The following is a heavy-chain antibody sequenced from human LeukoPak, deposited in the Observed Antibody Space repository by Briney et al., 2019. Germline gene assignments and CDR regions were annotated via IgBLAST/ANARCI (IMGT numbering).Heavy chain of an antibody. J-gene: IGHJ4*02. CDR3: ARGVRYSSGWYGEYYFDY. CDR1: GDSISSSSYY. D-gene: IGHD6-19*01. Sequence: SETLSLTCTVSGDSISSSSYYWGWIRQPPGKGLEWIGSIYYRESTYYNPSLKSRVTISVDTSKNQFSLKLTSVTAADTAVYYCARGVRYSSGWYGEYYFDYWGQGTLVTVSS. V-gene: IGHV4-39*01. CDR2: IYYREST.